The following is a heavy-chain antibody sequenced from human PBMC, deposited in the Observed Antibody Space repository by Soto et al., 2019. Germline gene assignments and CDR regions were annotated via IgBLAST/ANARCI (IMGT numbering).Heavy chain of an antibody. V-gene: IGHV4-61*01. Sequence: QVHLQESGPGQVKPSETLSLICTVSGGSVNSDTFYCSWIRQPPGRGLEWSGYIYYTGSTNYNPSLKSRVTISINTSRNQFSRKLTSVTAADTAVYYCAREFSNSPEAFDSWGQGSLVTVSS. CDR3: AREFSNSPEAFDS. CDR1: GGSVNSDTFY. CDR2: IYYTGST. D-gene: IGHD6-6*01. J-gene: IGHJ4*02.